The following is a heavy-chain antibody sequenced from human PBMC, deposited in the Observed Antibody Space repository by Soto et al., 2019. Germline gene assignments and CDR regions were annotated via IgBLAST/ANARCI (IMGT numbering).Heavy chain of an antibody. D-gene: IGHD6-19*01. CDR3: ARAVAVPADFDY. CDR1: GYTFTSYA. Sequence: ASVKVSCKASGYTFTSYAMHWVRQAPGQRLEWMGWINAGNGNTKYSQKFQGRVAITRDTSASTAYMELSSLRSEDTAVYYCARAVAVPADFDYWGQGTLVTVS. J-gene: IGHJ4*02. V-gene: IGHV1-3*01. CDR2: INAGNGNT.